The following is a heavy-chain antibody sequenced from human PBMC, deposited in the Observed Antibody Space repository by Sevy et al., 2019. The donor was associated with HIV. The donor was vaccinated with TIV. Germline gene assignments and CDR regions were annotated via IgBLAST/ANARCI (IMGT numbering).Heavy chain of an antibody. D-gene: IGHD3-10*01. Sequence: GGSLRLSCAASGFTFSSYGMHWVRQAPGKGLEWVAVIWYDGSNKYYADSVKGRFTISRDNSNNTLYLQMNSLRAEDTAVYYCARERVSMVRGVIITRGKYYYYYMDVWGKGTTVTVSS. CDR2: IWYDGSNK. CDR1: GFTFSSYG. V-gene: IGHV3-33*01. J-gene: IGHJ6*03. CDR3: ARERVSMVRGVIITRGKYYYYYMDV.